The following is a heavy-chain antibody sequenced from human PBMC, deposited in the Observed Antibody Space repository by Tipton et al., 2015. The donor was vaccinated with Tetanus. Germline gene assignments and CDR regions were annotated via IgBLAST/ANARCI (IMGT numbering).Heavy chain of an antibody. Sequence: QLVQSGAEVKKPGASVKVSCKASGYTFTGYYIYWVRQAPGQGLEWMGWIDPNSGGTVYAQKFQGRVTMTRDTSISTAYMELRSLRSDDTAGYYCGRDGGDYLYYGRDVWGPGTTVTVS. V-gene: IGHV1-2*02. CDR2: IDPNSGGT. D-gene: IGHD2-21*01. CDR3: GRDGGDYLYYGRDV. CDR1: GYTFTGYY. J-gene: IGHJ6*02.